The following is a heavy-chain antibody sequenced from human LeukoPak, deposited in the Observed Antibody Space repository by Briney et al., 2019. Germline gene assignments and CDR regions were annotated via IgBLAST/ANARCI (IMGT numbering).Heavy chain of an antibody. CDR1: GGSFSGYY. Sequence: SETLSLTCAVYGGSFSGYYWSWIRQPPGKGLEWIGEINHSGSTNYNPSLKSRVTISVDTSKNQFSLKLSSVTAADTAVYYCARARDPGIAAQTPTGYWGQGTLVTVSS. V-gene: IGHV4-34*01. CDR3: ARARDPGIAAQTPTGY. J-gene: IGHJ4*02. CDR2: INHSGST. D-gene: IGHD6-13*01.